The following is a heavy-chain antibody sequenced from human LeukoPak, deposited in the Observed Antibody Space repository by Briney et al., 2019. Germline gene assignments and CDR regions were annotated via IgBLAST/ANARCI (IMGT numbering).Heavy chain of an antibody. D-gene: IGHD4-17*01. CDR2: MYSSGTT. CDR3: ATSPVTTWWFDP. Sequence: KTSETLSLTCTVSGGSISSSSYYWGWIRQPAGKGLEWIGRMYSSGTTNYDPSLKSRVTISVDTSKNQFSLKLSSVTASDTAVYYCATSPVTTWWFDPWGQGTLVTVSS. V-gene: IGHV4-61*02. CDR1: GGSISSSSYY. J-gene: IGHJ5*02.